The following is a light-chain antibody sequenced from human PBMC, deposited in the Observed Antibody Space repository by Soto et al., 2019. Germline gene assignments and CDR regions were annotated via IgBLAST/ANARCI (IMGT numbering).Light chain of an antibody. V-gene: IGLV2-14*01. CDR2: DVN. J-gene: IGLJ1*01. Sequence: QSVLTQPASVSGSPGQSITISCPGTSSDVCGYNYVSWYQQHPGKAPTRMIYDVNNRPSGVSNRCSGSKSGNTASLTISGLQAEDEADYYCTAYTSSSTYVFGTGTRVTVL. CDR3: TAYTSSSTYV. CDR1: SSDVCGYNY.